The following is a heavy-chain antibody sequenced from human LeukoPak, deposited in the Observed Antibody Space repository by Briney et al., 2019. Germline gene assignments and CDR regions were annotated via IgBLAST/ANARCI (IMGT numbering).Heavy chain of an antibody. CDR3: VRDFWWDQGDW. J-gene: IGHJ4*02. D-gene: IGHD2-21*02. CDR2: ISSNGGST. V-gene: IGHV3-64*01. Sequence: HPGGSLRLSCAASGFTLSSYAMHWVRQAPGKGLEYVSAISSNGGSTYYANSVKGRFTISRDNSKNTLYLQMNSLTTEDTAVYYCVRDFWWDQGDWGGQGTLVTVSS. CDR1: GFTLSSYA.